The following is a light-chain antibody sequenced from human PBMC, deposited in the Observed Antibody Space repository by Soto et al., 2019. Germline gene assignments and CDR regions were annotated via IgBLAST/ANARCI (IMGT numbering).Light chain of an antibody. CDR3: QQYNSWLWT. Sequence: EIVMTQSPATLSVSPGERATLSCRASQSVSNKLAWYQQKPGQAPRLLIHGASTRATGTPARFSGSGSGTEFTLTISSLQSEDFAVYHCQQYNSWLWTFGQGPRWKSN. J-gene: IGKJ1*01. CDR2: GAS. CDR1: QSVSNK. V-gene: IGKV3-15*01.